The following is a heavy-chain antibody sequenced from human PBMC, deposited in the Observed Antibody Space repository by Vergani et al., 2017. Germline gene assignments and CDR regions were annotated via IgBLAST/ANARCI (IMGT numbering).Heavy chain of an antibody. CDR3: ARGDYGGPKSDAFDV. Sequence: QVQLQESGPRLVRPSQTLSLTCTVSGGSINTGAYYWSWIRQPAGKGLEWIGRVYTSGMTNYNPSLKSRVTILVDRSKSQLSLRLTSVTAADTAVYYCARGDYGGPKSDAFDVWGQGTVVTVSS. J-gene: IGHJ3*01. V-gene: IGHV4-61*02. D-gene: IGHD4-23*01. CDR1: GGSINTGAYY. CDR2: VYTSGMT.